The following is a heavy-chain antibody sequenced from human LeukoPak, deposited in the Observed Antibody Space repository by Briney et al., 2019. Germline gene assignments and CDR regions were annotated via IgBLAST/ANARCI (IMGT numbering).Heavy chain of an antibody. Sequence: PGGSLRLSCAASGFTVSSNYMSWVRQAPGKGLEWVPVIYSGGSTYYADSVKGRFTISRDNSKNTLYLQMNSLRAEDTAVYYCARANRHDYGDYGYYYYYYMDVWGKGTTVTISS. CDR1: GFTVSSNY. J-gene: IGHJ6*03. CDR3: ARANRHDYGDYGYYYYYYMDV. V-gene: IGHV3-66*01. CDR2: IYSGGST. D-gene: IGHD4-17*01.